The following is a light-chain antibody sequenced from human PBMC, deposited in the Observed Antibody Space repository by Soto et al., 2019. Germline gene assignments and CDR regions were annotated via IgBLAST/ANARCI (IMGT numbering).Light chain of an antibody. CDR3: QQSHSTPSWT. V-gene: IGKV1-39*01. CDR1: QSISSY. Sequence: IQMTQSPSSLSASVGDRVTITCRASQSISSYLNWYQQKPGKAPKLLIYAASSLQSGVPSRFSGSGSGTDFTLTISSLQPEDFATYYCQQSHSTPSWTFGQGTKVDIK. J-gene: IGKJ1*01. CDR2: AAS.